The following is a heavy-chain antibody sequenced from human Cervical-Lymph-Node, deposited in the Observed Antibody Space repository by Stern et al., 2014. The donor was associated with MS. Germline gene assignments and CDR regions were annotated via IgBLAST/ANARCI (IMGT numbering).Heavy chain of an antibody. CDR1: SGFIGNTY. D-gene: IGHD3-16*02. CDR3: ARAGPYDYIWGNFRHRAFYFDS. V-gene: IGHV4-59*01. Sequence: QVQLQESGPGLVKPSETLSLMCSVSSGFIGNTYWSWIRQPPGKGLEWIGHLSYSGSTYYNPSLKSRVTISLDTSKNQLSLRLSSVTAADTAVYYCARAGPYDYIWGNFRHRAFYFDSWGQGALVTVSS. J-gene: IGHJ4*02. CDR2: LSYSGST.